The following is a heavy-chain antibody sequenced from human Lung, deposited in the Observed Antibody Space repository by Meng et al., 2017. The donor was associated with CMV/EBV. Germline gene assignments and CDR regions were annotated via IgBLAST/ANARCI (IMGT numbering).Heavy chain of an antibody. D-gene: IGHD3-16*01. V-gene: IGHV1-46*01. J-gene: IGHJ4*02. CDR3: ARASRVLGGFDY. Sequence: QGQLVQSVTEVKKPGASVKVSCKASGYTFTNYYMHWVRQAPGQGLEWMGIINTSVGYTSHAQKFQGRVTMTRDTSTSTVHMEVSSLRSADTAVYYCARASRVLGGFDYWGQGTLVTVSS. CDR2: INTSVGYT. CDR1: GYTFTNYY.